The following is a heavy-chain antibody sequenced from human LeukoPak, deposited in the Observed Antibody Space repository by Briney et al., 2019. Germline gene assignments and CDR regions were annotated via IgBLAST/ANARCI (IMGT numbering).Heavy chain of an antibody. CDR2: INSDGSST. CDR3: ARVHLDIVVVPAAWDYYYYYMDV. Sequence: GGSLRLSCATSGFTFSNSWLHWVRQVPGKGLMWVSRINSDGSSTNYADSVKGRFTISRDNAKNSLYLQMNSLRAEDTAVYYCARVHLDIVVVPAAWDYYYYYMDVWGKGTTVTVSS. D-gene: IGHD2-2*03. J-gene: IGHJ6*03. V-gene: IGHV3-74*01. CDR1: GFTFSNSW.